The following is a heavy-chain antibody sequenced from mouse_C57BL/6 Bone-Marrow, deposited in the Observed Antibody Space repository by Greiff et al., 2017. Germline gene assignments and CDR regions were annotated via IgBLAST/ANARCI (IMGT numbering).Heavy chain of an antibody. V-gene: IGHV2-5*01. Sequence: VMLVESGPGLVQPSQSLSITCTVSGFSLTSYGVHWVRQSPGKGLEWLGVIWRGGSTDYNAAFMSRLSITKDNSKSQVFFKMNSLQADNTAIYYCATPGTWYFDVWGTGTTVTVSS. CDR3: ATPGTWYFDV. CDR2: IWRGGST. D-gene: IGHD4-1*01. J-gene: IGHJ1*03. CDR1: GFSLTSYG.